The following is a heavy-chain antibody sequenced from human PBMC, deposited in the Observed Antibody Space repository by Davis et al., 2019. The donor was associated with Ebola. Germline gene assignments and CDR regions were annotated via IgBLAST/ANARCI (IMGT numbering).Heavy chain of an antibody. Sequence: HGESLKISCKGSGYSFTKYWIAWVRQMPGKGLEWMGIIYPGDSDTRYSPSFKGQVTISADKSICTAYLQWSSLKASDTAMYSYARHVGLVPAATRHWYFDLWGRGTLVTVSS. D-gene: IGHD2-2*01. V-gene: IGHV5-51*01. CDR2: IYPGDSDT. J-gene: IGHJ2*01. CDR3: ARHVGLVPAATRHWYFDL. CDR1: GYSFTKYW.